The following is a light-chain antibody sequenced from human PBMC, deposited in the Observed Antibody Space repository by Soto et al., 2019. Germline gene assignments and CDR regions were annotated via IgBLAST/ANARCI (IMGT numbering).Light chain of an antibody. V-gene: IGKV3-20*01. CDR3: QHYSRSPPT. Sequence: VLTQSPGTQSLSPGERATLSCRASQTVSSGYLAWYQQKHGQAPRLLIYGASSRATGILDRFSGSGSGTDLTLTISRLEPEDFALNSCQHYSRSPPTFGHGTTVYIK. CDR2: GAS. J-gene: IGKJ1*01. CDR1: QTVSSGY.